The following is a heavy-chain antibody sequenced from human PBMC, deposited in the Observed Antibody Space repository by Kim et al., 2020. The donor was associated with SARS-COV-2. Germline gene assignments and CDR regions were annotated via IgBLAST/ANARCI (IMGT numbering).Heavy chain of an antibody. CDR3: ARRSSGYSFDY. J-gene: IGHJ4*02. D-gene: IGHD6-13*01. V-gene: IGHV4-30-2*04. Sequence: HSPSLRSRATISVDTSMNQFSLRLNSVTAADTAVYYCARRSSGYSFDYWGQGTLVTVSS.